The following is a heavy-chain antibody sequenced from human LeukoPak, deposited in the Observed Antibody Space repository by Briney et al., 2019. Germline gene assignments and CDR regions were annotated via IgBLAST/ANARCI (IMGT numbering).Heavy chain of an antibody. Sequence: GGSLRLSCAASGFSFNTYAMSWVRQAPGKGLEWVSAISGSGGSTYYADSVKGRFTISRDNSKNTLYLQMNSLRAEDTAVYYCAKDVYSSSWYYFDYWGQGTLVTVSS. D-gene: IGHD6-13*01. J-gene: IGHJ4*02. CDR3: AKDVYSSSWYYFDY. CDR2: ISGSGGST. V-gene: IGHV3-23*01. CDR1: GFSFNTYA.